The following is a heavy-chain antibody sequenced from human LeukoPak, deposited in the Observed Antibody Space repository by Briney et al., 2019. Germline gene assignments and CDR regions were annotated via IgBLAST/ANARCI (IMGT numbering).Heavy chain of an antibody. CDR2: IVVGSGNT. J-gene: IGHJ4*02. V-gene: IGHV1-58*02. D-gene: IGHD3-22*01. CDR3: AAGAFGSGYYPIDY. Sequence: ASVKVSCKASGFTCTSSAMQWVRQARGQRLEWIGWIVVGSGNTNYAQKFQERVTITWDMSTSTAYMELSSLRSEDTAVYYCAAGAFGSGYYPIDYWGQGTLVTVSS. CDR1: GFTCTSSA.